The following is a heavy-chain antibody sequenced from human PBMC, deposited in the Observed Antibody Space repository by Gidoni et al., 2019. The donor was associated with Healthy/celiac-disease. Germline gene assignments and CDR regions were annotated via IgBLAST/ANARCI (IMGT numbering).Heavy chain of an antibody. CDR3: ARDEGYCSSTSCYAYYGMDV. J-gene: IGHJ6*02. Sequence: EVQLVESGGGLVKPGGSLRLSCAASGFTFSSYSMNWVRQAPGKGLEWVSSISSSSSYIYYADSVKGRFTISRDNAKNSLYLQMNSLRAEDTAVYYCARDEGYCSSTSCYAYYGMDVWGQGTTVTVSS. CDR2: ISSSSSYI. D-gene: IGHD2-2*01. V-gene: IGHV3-21*01. CDR1: GFTFSSYS.